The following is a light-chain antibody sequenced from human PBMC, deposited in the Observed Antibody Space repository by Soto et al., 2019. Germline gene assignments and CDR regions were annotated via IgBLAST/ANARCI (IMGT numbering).Light chain of an antibody. Sequence: QSVRTQPRSVSRSPGQSVTISCAGTSSDVGGYNYVSWYQQHPGKAPKLMIYDVSKRPSGVPDRFSGSKSGNTASLTISGLQAEDEADYYCSSYAGSYTYVFGTGTKVTVL. V-gene: IGLV2-11*01. CDR3: SSYAGSYTYV. CDR2: DVS. J-gene: IGLJ1*01. CDR1: SSDVGGYNY.